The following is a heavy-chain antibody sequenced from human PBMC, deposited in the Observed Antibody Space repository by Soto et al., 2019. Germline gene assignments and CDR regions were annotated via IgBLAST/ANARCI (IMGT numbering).Heavy chain of an antibody. CDR1: GGTMSGND. CDR3: GRGGWSIDY. J-gene: IGHJ4*02. Sequence: LETKCLTCTVSGGTMSGNDGSWIRQPPGKGLEWIGYIYYSGNTNYNSSLESRVTISVDTSKNQFSLKLTSVTAADTAVYFCGRGGWSIDYWGQGTSVTVSS. D-gene: IGHD6-19*01. V-gene: IGHV4-59*01. CDR2: IYYSGNT.